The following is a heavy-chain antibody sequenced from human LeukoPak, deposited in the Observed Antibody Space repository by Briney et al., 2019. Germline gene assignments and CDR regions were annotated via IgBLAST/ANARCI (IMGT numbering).Heavy chain of an antibody. D-gene: IGHD3-22*01. CDR3: GRPHYYDNSGYPADH. CDR2: IRNKAYGGTT. J-gene: IGHJ5*02. V-gene: IGHV3-49*03. Sequence: GRSLRLSCTTSGLTFGDYAISWFRQAPGQGPEWVGFIRNKAYGGTTEYAASVKGRFSISRDDSKSIAYLQMNSLKTEDTAVYYCGRPHYYDNSGYPADHWGQGTLVTVSS. CDR1: GLTFGDYA.